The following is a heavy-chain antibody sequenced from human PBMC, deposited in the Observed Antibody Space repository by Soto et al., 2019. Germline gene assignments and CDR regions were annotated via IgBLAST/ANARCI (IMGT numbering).Heavy chain of an antibody. J-gene: IGHJ4*02. Sequence: QVQLQESGPGLVKPSQTLSLTCTVSGDSISNVNYCWSWIRQPPDKGLEWIGHIYNGGSTYSNPSLRNRITISVDTSKNQFSLKLSSVSAADTAAYYCAEEPAGDKVDSWGQGTLVTVSS. CDR3: AEEPAGDKVDS. CDR2: IYNGGST. V-gene: IGHV4-30-4*01. D-gene: IGHD7-27*01. CDR1: GDSISNVNYC.